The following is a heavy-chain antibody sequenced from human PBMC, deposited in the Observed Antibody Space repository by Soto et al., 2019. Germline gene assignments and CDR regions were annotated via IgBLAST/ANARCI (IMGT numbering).Heavy chain of an antibody. CDR2: VYHSGTT. Sequence: SLTCSVSGGSISSGDYNWTWIRQPPGKGLECVGNVYHSGTTYYNPSLKGRVSISLDTSKNLFSLTLSSVTAADSAVYYCARDKWELPLDIWGPGTVVTVSS. CDR1: GGSISSGDYN. D-gene: IGHD1-26*01. V-gene: IGHV4-30-4*01. CDR3: ARDKWELPLDI. J-gene: IGHJ3*02.